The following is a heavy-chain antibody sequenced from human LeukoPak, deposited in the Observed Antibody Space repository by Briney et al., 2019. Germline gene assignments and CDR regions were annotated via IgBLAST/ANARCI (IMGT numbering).Heavy chain of an antibody. J-gene: IGHJ6*02. CDR2: ISSSGSTI. Sequence: PGGSLRLSCAASGFTFSDYYMSWIRQAPGKGLEWVSYISSSGSTIYYADSVKGRFTISRDNAKNSLYLQMNSLRAEDTAVYYCARDSESLYYYYYGMDVWGQGTTVTVSS. CDR1: GFTFSDYY. D-gene: IGHD3-10*01. CDR3: ARDSESLYYYYYGMDV. V-gene: IGHV3-11*01.